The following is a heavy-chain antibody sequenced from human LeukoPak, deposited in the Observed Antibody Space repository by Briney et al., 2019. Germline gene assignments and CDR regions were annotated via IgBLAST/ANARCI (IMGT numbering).Heavy chain of an antibody. CDR2: ISGSGGST. CDR1: GFTFSSYA. D-gene: IGHD3-3*01. CDR3: AAAYFGVDQYYYGMDV. V-gene: IGHV3-23*01. Sequence: GGSLRLSCAASGFTFSSYAMSWVRQAPGKGLEWVSAISGSGGSTYYADSVKGRFTISRDTSKNTLYLQMNSLRAEDTAVYYCAAAYFGVDQYYYGMDVWGQGTTVTVSS. J-gene: IGHJ6*02.